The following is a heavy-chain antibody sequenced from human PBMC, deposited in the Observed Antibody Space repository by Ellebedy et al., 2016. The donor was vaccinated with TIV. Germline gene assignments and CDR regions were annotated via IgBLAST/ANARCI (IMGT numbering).Heavy chain of an antibody. D-gene: IGHD3-3*01. CDR3: ASLKENTIFGVVTARNAFDI. CDR2: FYYSGST. CDR1: GGSISSNSYY. V-gene: IGHV4-39*01. J-gene: IGHJ3*02. Sequence: GSLRLXXTVSGGSISSNSYYWGWIRQPPGKGLEWIGNFYYSGSTYNNPSLKSRVTISVDTSKNQFALKLTSVTPADTAEYYCASLKENTIFGVVTARNAFDIWGQGTKVTVSS.